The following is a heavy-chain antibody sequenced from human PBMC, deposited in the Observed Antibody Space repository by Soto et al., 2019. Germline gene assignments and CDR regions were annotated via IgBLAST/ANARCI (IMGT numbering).Heavy chain of an antibody. D-gene: IGHD1-20*01. CDR1: GYTFTSYY. CDR2: INPSGGST. J-gene: IGHJ5*02. V-gene: IGHV1-46*03. Sequence: QVQLVQSGAEVKKPGASVKVSCKASGYTFTSYYMHWVRQAPGQGLEWMGIINPSGGSTSYAQKFQGRVTMTTDTSTSTVYMELSSLRSEDPAVYYCARIQGSGITGTTGWFDPWGQGTLVTVSS. CDR3: ARIQGSGITGTTGWFDP.